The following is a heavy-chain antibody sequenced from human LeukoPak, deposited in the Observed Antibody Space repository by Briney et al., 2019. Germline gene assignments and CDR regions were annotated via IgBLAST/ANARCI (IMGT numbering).Heavy chain of an antibody. V-gene: IGHV4-59*08. D-gene: IGHD1-26*01. CDR1: GGSISSYY. Sequence: KPSETLSLTCTVSGGSISSYYWSWIRQPPGKGLEWIGYIYYSGSTNYNPSLKSRVTISVDTSKNQLSLKLSSVTAADTAVYYCARLMSGSYGEGGYYYYYGMDVWGQGTTVTVSS. CDR3: ARLMSGSYGEGGYYYYYGMDV. J-gene: IGHJ6*02. CDR2: IYYSGST.